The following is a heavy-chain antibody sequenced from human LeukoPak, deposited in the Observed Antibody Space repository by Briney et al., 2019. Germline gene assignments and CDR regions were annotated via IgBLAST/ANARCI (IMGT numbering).Heavy chain of an antibody. J-gene: IGHJ6*02. D-gene: IGHD5-24*01. Sequence: GGSLRLSCAASGFTFSRYSMNWVRQAPGKGLEWVSYISSSSGIIYYVDSVKGRFTISRDNAKNSLYLQMNSLRDEDTAVYYCAGVDRDGCNSGTPYFSYGMDVWGQGTTVIVSS. V-gene: IGHV3-48*02. CDR3: AGVDRDGCNSGTPYFSYGMDV. CDR1: GFTFSRYS. CDR2: ISSSSGII.